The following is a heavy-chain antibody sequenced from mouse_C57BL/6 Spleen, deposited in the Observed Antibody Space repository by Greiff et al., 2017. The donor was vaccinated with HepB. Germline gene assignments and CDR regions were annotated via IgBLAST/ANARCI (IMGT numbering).Heavy chain of an antibody. Sequence: QVQLQQPWAELVKPGASVKMSCKASGYTFTSYWITWVKQRPGQGLEWIGDIYPGSGSTNYNEKFKSKATLTVDTSSSTSYMQLSSLTSEDAAVYYCARWDYYGSSYGYFDVWGTGTTVTVSS. D-gene: IGHD1-1*01. J-gene: IGHJ1*03. V-gene: IGHV1-55*01. CDR2: IYPGSGST. CDR1: GYTFTSYW. CDR3: ARWDYYGSSYGYFDV.